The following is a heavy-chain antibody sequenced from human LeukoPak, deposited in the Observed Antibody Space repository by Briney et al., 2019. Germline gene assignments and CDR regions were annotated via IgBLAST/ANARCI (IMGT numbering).Heavy chain of an antibody. D-gene: IGHD1-26*01. CDR1: GFTFDDYG. CDR2: IYWNGGST. CDR3: ARVSGSYDMLDY. J-gene: IGHJ4*02. Sequence: PGGSLRLSCAASGFTFDDYGMSWVRQAPGKGLEWVSGIYWNGGSTGYTDSVKGLFTISRDNAKNSLYLQMNSLRAEDTALYHCARVSGSYDMLDYWGQGTLVTVSS. V-gene: IGHV3-20*01.